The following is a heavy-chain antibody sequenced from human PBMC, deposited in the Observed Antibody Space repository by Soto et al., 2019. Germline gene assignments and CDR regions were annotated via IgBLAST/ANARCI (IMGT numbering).Heavy chain of an antibody. CDR1: GFTFTTHA. CDR3: VTDSAGRGATLEY. CDR2: IWDDGSNK. Sequence: QVHLVESGGGVVQPGKSLRLSCAASGFTFTTHAMHWVRQAPGKGLEWVAIIWDDGSNKYYIDSVKGRFTISRDNSKNTLYLQMNSVRVEDTGVYYCVTDSAGRGATLEYWGQGTLITVSS. D-gene: IGHD3-10*01. J-gene: IGHJ4*02. V-gene: IGHV3-33*01.